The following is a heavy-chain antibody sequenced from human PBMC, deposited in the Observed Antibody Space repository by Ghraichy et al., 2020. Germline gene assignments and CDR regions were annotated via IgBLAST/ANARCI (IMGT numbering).Heavy chain of an antibody. CDR1: GGSISSYY. CDR2: IYYSGST. J-gene: IGHJ4*02. D-gene: IGHD3-10*01. V-gene: IGHV4-59*01. CDR3: ARGRSTMVRGVPIRHYFDY. Sequence: SQTLSLTCTVSGGSISSYYWSWIRQPPGKGLEWIGYIYYSGSTNYNPSLKSRVTISVDTSKNQFSLKLSSVTAADTAVYYCARGRSTMVRGVPIRHYFDYWGQGTLVTVSS.